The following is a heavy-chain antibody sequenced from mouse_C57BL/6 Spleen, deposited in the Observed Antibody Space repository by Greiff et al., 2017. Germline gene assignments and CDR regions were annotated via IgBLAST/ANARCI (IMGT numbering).Heavy chain of an antibody. CDR3: AGDRITTVVAEWYFDY. J-gene: IGHJ1*03. CDR1: GYSITSGYD. V-gene: IGHV3-1*01. CDR2: ISYSGST. D-gene: IGHD1-1*01. Sequence: EVMLVESGPGMVKPSQSLSLSCTVTGYSITSGYDWYWIRHFPGNKLEWMGYISYSGSTNYKPSLKSRISITHDTSKNHFFLKLNSVTTEDTATYYCAGDRITTVVAEWYFDYWGTGTTLTVSS.